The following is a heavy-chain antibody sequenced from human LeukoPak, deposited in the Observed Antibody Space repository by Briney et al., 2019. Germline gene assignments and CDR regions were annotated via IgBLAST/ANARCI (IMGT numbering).Heavy chain of an antibody. CDR2: IYPGDSDT. D-gene: IGHD4-23*01. J-gene: IGHJ4*02. CDR1: GYSFTSYW. Sequence: GESLKTSCKASGYSFTSYWIGWVRQMPGKGLESMAIIYPGDSDTRYNPSFQGQVTISADKSISTAYLQWSSLKASDTAKYYCTRPRKRGNPPDHWGQGTLVTVTS. V-gene: IGHV5-51*01. CDR3: TRPRKRGNPPDH.